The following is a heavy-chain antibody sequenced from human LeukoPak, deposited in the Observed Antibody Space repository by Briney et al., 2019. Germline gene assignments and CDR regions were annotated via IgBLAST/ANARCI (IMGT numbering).Heavy chain of an antibody. CDR1: GGSTSSYY. D-gene: IGHD3-10*01. V-gene: IGHV4-59*01. CDR2: IYYSGST. J-gene: IGHJ3*02. Sequence: PSETLSLTCTVSGGSTSSYYWSWLRQPPGKGLEWIGYIYYSGSTNYNPSLKSRVTISLDTSKNQFSLKLSSLTAADTAVYYCARRVAGESRAFDIWGQGTMVTVSS. CDR3: ARRVAGESRAFDI.